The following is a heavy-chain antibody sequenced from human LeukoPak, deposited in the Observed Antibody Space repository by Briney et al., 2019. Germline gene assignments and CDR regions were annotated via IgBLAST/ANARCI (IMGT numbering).Heavy chain of an antibody. CDR1: GYTFTGYN. D-gene: IGHD4-23*01. CDR3: VRSELATPYNWFDP. CDR2: INPNSGGT. J-gene: IGHJ5*02. Sequence: GASVKVSCEASGYTFTGYNMHSVPQAPGQGLEWMGWINPNSGGTNYAQKFQGRVTMTRDTSISTAYMELSRLRSDDTAVYYCVRSELATPYNWFDPWGQGTLVTVSS. V-gene: IGHV1-2*02.